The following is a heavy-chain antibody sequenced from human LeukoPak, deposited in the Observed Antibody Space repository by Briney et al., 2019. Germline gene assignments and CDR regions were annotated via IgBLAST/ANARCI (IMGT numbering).Heavy chain of an antibody. CDR1: GFTFSGYV. D-gene: IGHD2-21*02. CDR2: ISSDGSNK. V-gene: IGHV3-30*03. J-gene: IGHJ4*02. CDR3: AFCGGDCYTFVDY. Sequence: GGSLRLSCAASGFTFSGYVMHWVRQAPGKGLEWVAVISSDGSNKYYADSVKGRITISRDNSKNTLYVQMNSLRAEDTAVYYCAFCGGDCYTFVDYWGQGTLVTVSS.